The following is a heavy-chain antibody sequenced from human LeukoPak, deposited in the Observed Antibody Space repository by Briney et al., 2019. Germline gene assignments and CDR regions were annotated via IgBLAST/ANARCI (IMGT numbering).Heavy chain of an antibody. D-gene: IGHD2-2*01. Sequence: PGGSLRLSCAASGFTFSSYGMHWVRQAPGKGLEWVAFIRYDGSNKYYAGSVKGRFTISRDNSKNTLYLQMNSLRAEDTAVYYCAKDTIGYCSSTSCPHLDYWGQGTLVTVSS. V-gene: IGHV3-30*02. CDR1: GFTFSSYG. J-gene: IGHJ4*02. CDR2: IRYDGSNK. CDR3: AKDTIGYCSSTSCPHLDY.